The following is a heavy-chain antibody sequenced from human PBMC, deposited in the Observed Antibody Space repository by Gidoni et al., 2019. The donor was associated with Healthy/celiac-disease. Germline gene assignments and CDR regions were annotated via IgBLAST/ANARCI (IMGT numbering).Heavy chain of an antibody. V-gene: IGHV3-48*01. J-gene: IGHJ6*02. CDR3: ARDREWHGYSGDGMDV. D-gene: IGHD3-22*01. Sequence: EVQLVESGGGLVQPGGSLRLSCAASGFTFSSYSMNWVRQAPGKGLEWVSYISSSSSTIYYADSVKGRFTISRDNAKNSLYLQMNSLRAEDTAVYYCARDREWHGYSGDGMDVWGQGTTVTVSS. CDR1: GFTFSSYS. CDR2: ISSSSSTI.